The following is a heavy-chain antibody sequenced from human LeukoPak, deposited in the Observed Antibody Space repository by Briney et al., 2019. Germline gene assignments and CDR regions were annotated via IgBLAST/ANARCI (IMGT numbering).Heavy chain of an antibody. V-gene: IGHV3-23*01. J-gene: IGHJ4*02. Sequence: GGSLRLSCAAPGFTFSSYAMSWVRQAPGKGLEWVSAISGSGGSTYYADSVKGRFTISRDNSRNTLYLQMNSLRAEDTAVYYCAKEVDGSGSPGDYWGQGTLVTVSS. CDR3: AKEVDGSGSPGDY. CDR2: ISGSGGST. D-gene: IGHD3-10*01. CDR1: GFTFSSYA.